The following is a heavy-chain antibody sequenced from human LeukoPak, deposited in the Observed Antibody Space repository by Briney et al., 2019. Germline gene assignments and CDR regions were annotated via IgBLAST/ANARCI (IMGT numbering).Heavy chain of an antibody. D-gene: IGHD3-10*01. CDR1: GFIFGNYW. CDR2: IKQDGSEK. Sequence: GGSLRLSCAVSGFIFGNYWMSWVRQAPGKGLEWVANIKQDGSEKFYVDSVKGRFTISRDNAKNSLYLQMNSLRAEDTAVYYCARKAGDYWGQGTLVTVSS. J-gene: IGHJ4*02. CDR3: ARKAGDY. V-gene: IGHV3-7*01.